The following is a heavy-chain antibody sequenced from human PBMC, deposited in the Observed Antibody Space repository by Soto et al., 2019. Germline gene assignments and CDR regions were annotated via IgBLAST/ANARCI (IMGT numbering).Heavy chain of an antibody. Sequence: PGGSLRLSCAASGFTFSRYAMTWVRQAPGKGLEWVSAISGSGGRSEYADSVNGRFTISRDNSKNTLYLQMNSLRAEDTAVYYCAKDLGMDYYDSSGYYSDYWGQGTLVTVSS. D-gene: IGHD3-22*01. CDR3: AKDLGMDYYDSSGYYSDY. CDR1: GFTFSRYA. V-gene: IGHV3-23*01. J-gene: IGHJ4*02. CDR2: ISGSGGRS.